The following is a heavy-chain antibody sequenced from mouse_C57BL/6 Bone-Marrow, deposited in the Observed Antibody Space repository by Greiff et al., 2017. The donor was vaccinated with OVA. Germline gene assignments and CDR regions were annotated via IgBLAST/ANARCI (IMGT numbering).Heavy chain of an antibody. CDR1: GFNIKDDY. Sequence: VQLQQSGAELVRPGASVKLSCTASGFNIKDDYMHWVKQRPEQGLEWIGWIDPENGDTEYASKFQGKATITADTSSNTAYLQLSSLTSEDTAVYYCTTYGSSYCYWGQGTTLTVSS. J-gene: IGHJ2*01. CDR2: IDPENGDT. V-gene: IGHV14-4*01. CDR3: TTYGSSYCY. D-gene: IGHD1-1*01.